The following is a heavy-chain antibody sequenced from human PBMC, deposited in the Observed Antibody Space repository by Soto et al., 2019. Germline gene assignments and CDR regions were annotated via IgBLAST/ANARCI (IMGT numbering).Heavy chain of an antibody. CDR2: IIPIFGTA. V-gene: IGHV1-69*01. Sequence: QVQLVQSGAEVKKPGSSVTVSCKASGGTFSSYAISWVRQAPGQGLEWMGGIIPIFGTANYAQKFQGRVTNTADESTSTAYMELSSLRSEDTAVYYCARDRPGYCSGGSCYYYWGQGTLVTVSS. D-gene: IGHD2-15*01. J-gene: IGHJ4*02. CDR3: ARDRPGYCSGGSCYYY. CDR1: GGTFSSYA.